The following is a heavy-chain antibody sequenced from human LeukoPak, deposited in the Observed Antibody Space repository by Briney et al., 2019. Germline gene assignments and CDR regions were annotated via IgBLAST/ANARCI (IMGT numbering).Heavy chain of an antibody. CDR3: ARDFDYYGSGSYYQFDP. J-gene: IGHJ5*02. CDR2: ISSSSSYI. CDR1: GFTFSSYS. Sequence: PGGSLRLSCAASGFTFSSYSMNWVSQAPGKGLEWVSSISSSSSYIYYADSVKGRFTISRDNAKNSLYLQMNSLRAEDTAVYYCARDFDYYGSGSYYQFDPWGQGTLVTVSS. V-gene: IGHV3-21*01. D-gene: IGHD3-10*01.